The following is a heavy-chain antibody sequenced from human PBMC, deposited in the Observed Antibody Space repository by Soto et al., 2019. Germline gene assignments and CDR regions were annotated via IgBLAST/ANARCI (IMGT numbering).Heavy chain of an antibody. CDR3: ARADPDIVVVPAALFDY. CDR1: GFTFSSYS. D-gene: IGHD2-2*01. V-gene: IGHV3-48*01. Sequence: EVQLVESGGGLVQPGGSLRLSCAASGFTFSSYSMNWVRQAPGKGLEWVSYISSSSSTIYYADSVKGRFTISRDNAKNSLYLQMNSLRAEDTAVYYCARADPDIVVVPAALFDYGGQGTLVTVSS. CDR2: ISSSSSTI. J-gene: IGHJ4*02.